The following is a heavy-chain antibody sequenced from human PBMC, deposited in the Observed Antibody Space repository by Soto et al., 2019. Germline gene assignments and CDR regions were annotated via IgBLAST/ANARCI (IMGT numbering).Heavy chain of an antibody. CDR3: AREYCSSTSCLKSYYYGMDV. Sequence: ASVKVSCKASGYTFTSYGISWVRQAPGQGLEWMGWISAYNGNTNYAQKLQGRVTMTTDTSTSTAYMELRSLRSDDTAVYYCAREYCSSTSCLKSYYYGMDVWGQGTTVTVSS. CDR1: GYTFTSYG. J-gene: IGHJ6*02. CDR2: ISAYNGNT. D-gene: IGHD2-2*01. V-gene: IGHV1-18*01.